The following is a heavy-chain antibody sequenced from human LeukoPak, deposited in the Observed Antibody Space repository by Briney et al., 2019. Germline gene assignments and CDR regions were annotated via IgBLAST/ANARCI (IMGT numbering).Heavy chain of an antibody. CDR2: IYYSGST. D-gene: IGHD4-17*01. J-gene: IGHJ3*02. Sequence: SETLSLTCAVYGGSFSDYYWSWIRQPPGKGLEWIGTIYYSGSTYYNPSLKSRVTISVDTSKNQFSLKLSSVTAADTAIYYCTREYGFMTTVFHAFDIWGQGTMVTVSS. V-gene: IGHV4-34*01. CDR1: GGSFSDYY. CDR3: TREYGFMTTVFHAFDI.